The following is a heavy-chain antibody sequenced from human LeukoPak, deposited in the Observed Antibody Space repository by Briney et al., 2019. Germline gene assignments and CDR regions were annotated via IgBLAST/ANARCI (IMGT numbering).Heavy chain of an antibody. CDR3: ASGVYDYVWGSYRYTSFFDY. D-gene: IGHD3-16*02. CDR2: ISGSGGST. V-gene: IGHV3-23*01. J-gene: IGHJ4*02. Sequence: GGSLRLSCAASGFTFSSYAMSWVRQAPGKGLEWVSAISGSGGSTYYADSVKGRFTISRDNSKNTLYLQMNSLRAEDTAVYYCASGVYDYVWGSYRYTSFFDYWGQGTLVTVSS. CDR1: GFTFSSYA.